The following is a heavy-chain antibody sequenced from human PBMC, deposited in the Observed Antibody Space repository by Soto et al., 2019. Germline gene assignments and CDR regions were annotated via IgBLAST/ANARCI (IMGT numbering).Heavy chain of an antibody. CDR1: GFSFDDYA. D-gene: IGHD6-6*01. CDR2: ISWNSGTI. V-gene: IGHV3-9*01. Sequence: EVQLVESGGGLVQPGWSLRLSCAASGFSFDDYAMNWVRQAPGKGLEWVSSISWNSGTIDYADSVKGRFTVSRDNAKNSLYLQMNSLRPEDTALYYCAKDIAPRLSRHYGLDVWGKGPRSPSHQ. CDR3: AKDIAPRLSRHYGLDV. J-gene: IGHJ6*01.